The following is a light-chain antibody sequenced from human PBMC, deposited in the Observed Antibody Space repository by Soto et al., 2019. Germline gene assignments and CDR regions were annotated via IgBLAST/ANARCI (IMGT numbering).Light chain of an antibody. V-gene: IGKV3-11*01. CDR3: QQRSTWPIT. Sequence: EIVLTQSPATLSLSPGERATLSCRASQSVSSYLAWYQQKPGQAPRLLIYDASNRATGIPARFSGSGSGTDFTLPISSLEPEDFAVYYCQQRSTWPITFGQGTRLEIK. CDR1: QSVSSY. J-gene: IGKJ5*01. CDR2: DAS.